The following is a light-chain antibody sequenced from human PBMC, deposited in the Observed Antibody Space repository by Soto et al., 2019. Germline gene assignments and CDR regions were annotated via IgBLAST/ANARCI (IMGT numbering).Light chain of an antibody. Sequence: QSVLTQPASVSGSPGQSIAISCTGSSSDVGIYNYVSWYQQHPGKVPKLIIYEVTNRPSGVSNRLAASKSGNTASLTISGLQGEDEADYYCSSYTTSSTRVFGTGTKLTVL. J-gene: IGLJ1*01. V-gene: IGLV2-14*01. CDR2: EVT. CDR1: SSDVGIYNY. CDR3: SSYTTSSTRV.